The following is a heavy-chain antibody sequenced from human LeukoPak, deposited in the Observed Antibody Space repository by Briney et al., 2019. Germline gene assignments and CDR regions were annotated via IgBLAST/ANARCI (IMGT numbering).Heavy chain of an antibody. CDR3: ATRLGYCSSTSCSGDFDY. CDR1: GGTFSSYA. CDR2: IIPIFGTA. D-gene: IGHD2-2*03. V-gene: IGHV1-69*06. Sequence: GSSVKVSCKASGGTFSSYAISWVRQAPGQGLEWMGGIIPIFGTANYAQKFQGRVTITADKSTSTAYMELSSLRSEDTAVYYCATRLGYCSSTSCSGDFDYWGQGTLVTVSP. J-gene: IGHJ4*02.